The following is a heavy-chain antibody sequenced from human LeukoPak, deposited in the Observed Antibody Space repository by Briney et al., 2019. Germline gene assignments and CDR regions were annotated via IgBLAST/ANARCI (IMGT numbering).Heavy chain of an antibody. V-gene: IGHV1-2*02. CDR2: INPNSGGT. D-gene: IGHD6-13*01. Sequence: ASVKVSCKASGYTFTGYYMHWVRQAPGQGLEWMGWINPNSGGTNYAQKFQGRVTMTRDTSISTAYMELSRLSSVTAAGTAVYYCARLLPPYSSSVVNWFDPWGQGTLVTVSS. J-gene: IGHJ5*02. CDR1: GYTFTGYY. CDR3: ARLLPPYSSSVVNWFDP.